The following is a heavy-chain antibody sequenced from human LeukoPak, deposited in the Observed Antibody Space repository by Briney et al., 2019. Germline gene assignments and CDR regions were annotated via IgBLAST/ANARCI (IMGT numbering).Heavy chain of an antibody. J-gene: IGHJ4*02. CDR1: GFTFSSYA. D-gene: IGHD3-22*01. CDR2: ISGSGGST. Sequence: GGSLRLSCAASGFTFSSYAMSWVRQAPGKGLEWVSAISGSGGSTYYADSVKSRFTISRDNSKNTLYLQMNSLRAEDTAVYYCAKDPPYYYDSSGPPYYFDYWGQGTLVTVSS. V-gene: IGHV3-23*01. CDR3: AKDPPYYYDSSGPPYYFDY.